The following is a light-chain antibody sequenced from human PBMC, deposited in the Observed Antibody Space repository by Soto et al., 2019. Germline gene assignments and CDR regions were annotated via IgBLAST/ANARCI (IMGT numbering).Light chain of an antibody. CDR2: EIT. J-gene: IGLJ1*01. V-gene: IGLV2-14*01. Sequence: QSALTQPASVSGSPGQPITISCTGTSSDVGGYNYVSWYQQRPGKAPKLMIYEITNRPSGVSYRFSGSKSGNTAALTISGLQAEDEADYYCSSYTTSSTYVFGTGTKVTVL. CDR1: SSDVGGYNY. CDR3: SSYTTSSTYV.